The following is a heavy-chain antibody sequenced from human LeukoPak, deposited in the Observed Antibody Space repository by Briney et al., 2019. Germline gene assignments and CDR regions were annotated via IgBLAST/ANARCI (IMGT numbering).Heavy chain of an antibody. V-gene: IGHV3-23*01. D-gene: IGHD6-19*01. CDR3: AKAYYSSGWPYYFDY. Sequence: GGSLRLSCAASGFTFSSYARSWVRQAPGKGLEWVSAISGSGGSTYYADAVKGRFTISRDNSKNTLYLQMNGLRAEDTAVYYCAKAYYSSGWPYYFDYWGQGTLVTVSS. J-gene: IGHJ4*02. CDR1: GFTFSSYA. CDR2: ISGSGGST.